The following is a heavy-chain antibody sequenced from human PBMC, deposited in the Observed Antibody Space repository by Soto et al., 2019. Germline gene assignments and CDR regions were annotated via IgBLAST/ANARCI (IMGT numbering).Heavy chain of an antibody. J-gene: IGHJ5*02. Sequence: GGSLRLSCAASGVTFSSYAMSWVRQAPGKGLEWVSDISGSGGSTYYVDSVKGRFTISRDNSKNMLYLQMNSLRAEATAVYYFARLNEWEPSSRWWFDPWGQGTLVTVSS. CDR2: ISGSGGST. D-gene: IGHD1-26*01. CDR1: GVTFSSYA. CDR3: ARLNEWEPSSRWWFDP. V-gene: IGHV3-23*01.